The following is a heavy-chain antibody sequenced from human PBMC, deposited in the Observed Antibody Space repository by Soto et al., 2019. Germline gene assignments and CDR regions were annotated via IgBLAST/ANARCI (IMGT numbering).Heavy chain of an antibody. D-gene: IGHD2-15*01. V-gene: IGHV3-33*01. Sequence: QVQLVESGGGVVQPGRSLRLSCEGSGFIFNKYGMHWVRQAPGKGLEWVAIIWYDGSNDFYADSVKGRFTISKDNSKNKVYMEMDSLRVEDTAIYYCARAVVENWLDPWVQGTLVTVSS. CDR1: GFIFNKYG. CDR3: ARAVVENWLDP. CDR2: IWYDGSND. J-gene: IGHJ5*02.